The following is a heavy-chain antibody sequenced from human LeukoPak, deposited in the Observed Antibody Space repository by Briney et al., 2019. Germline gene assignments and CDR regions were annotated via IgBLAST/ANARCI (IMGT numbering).Heavy chain of an antibody. CDR1: GFTFSRYA. CDR3: AYSSGYYH. CDR2: ITSNGGTT. D-gene: IGHD3-22*01. V-gene: IGHV3-64D*06. J-gene: IGHJ1*01. Sequence: AGGSLRLSCSASGFTFSRYAMHWVRQAPGKGLEYVSAITSNGGTTYYADSVKGRFTISRDNSKNTLYLHMSTLRPEDTAVYYCAYSSGYYHWGQGILVTVSS.